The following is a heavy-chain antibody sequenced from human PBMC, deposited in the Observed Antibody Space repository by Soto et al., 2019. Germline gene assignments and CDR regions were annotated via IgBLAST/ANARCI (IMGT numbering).Heavy chain of an antibody. J-gene: IGHJ6*03. CDR2: ISWNSGSI. CDR1: GFTFDDYA. V-gene: IGHV3-9*01. D-gene: IGHD2-15*01. CDR3: AKDAHPRNYCYYYMGV. Sequence: GGSLRLSCAASGFTFDDYAMHWVRQAPGKGLEWVSGISWNSGSIGYADSVKGRFTISRDNAKNSLYLQMNSLRAEDTALYYCAKDAHPRNYCYYYMGVWGKGTTVTVSS.